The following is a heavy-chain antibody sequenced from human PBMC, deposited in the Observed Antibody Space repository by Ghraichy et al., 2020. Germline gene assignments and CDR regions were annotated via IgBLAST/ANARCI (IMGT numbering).Heavy chain of an antibody. V-gene: IGHV3-21*01. CDR2: NSSSSGSI. J-gene: IGHJ3*01. D-gene: IGHD2-15*01. CDR1: GFTFSNYS. Sequence: GESLNISCAASGFTFSNYSMSWARPAPGKGLELVSSNSSSSGSIYYAKSVKGRFTISRDNAKNSLYLQMNSLRAEDSAVYYCVMCSGGRCHQSAFDFWGQGTIVTVSS. CDR3: VMCSGGRCHQSAFDF.